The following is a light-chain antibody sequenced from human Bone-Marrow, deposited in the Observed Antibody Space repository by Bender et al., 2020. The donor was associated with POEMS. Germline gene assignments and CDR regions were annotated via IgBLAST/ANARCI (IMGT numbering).Light chain of an antibody. CDR2: QDT. CDR1: KLGGNY. V-gene: IGLV3-1*01. Sequence: SYELTQPPSVSVSPGQTASITCSGDKLGGNYACWYQQKPGQSPVLVIYQDTKRPSGIPERFSGSNSGNPATLTISGTQALDEADYYCQAWDTDIVIFGGGTSLTVL. CDR3: QAWDTDIVI. J-gene: IGLJ2*01.